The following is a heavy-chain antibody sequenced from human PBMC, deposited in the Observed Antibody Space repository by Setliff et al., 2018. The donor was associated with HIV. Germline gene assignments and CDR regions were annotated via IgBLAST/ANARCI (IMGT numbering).Heavy chain of an antibody. J-gene: IGHJ3*02. CDR2: IKQDGSQK. CDR3: ARWPREVAEMGGAFDS. D-gene: IGHD3-16*01. Sequence: PGESLKISCAASGFSFSSYWMIWVRQAPGKGLEWVANIKQDGSQKFYVDSVKGRFTISRGNAKNSVYLQMNSLRVEDTAVYYCARWPREVAEMGGAFDSWGQGTMVTVSS. CDR1: GFSFSSYW. V-gene: IGHV3-7*03.